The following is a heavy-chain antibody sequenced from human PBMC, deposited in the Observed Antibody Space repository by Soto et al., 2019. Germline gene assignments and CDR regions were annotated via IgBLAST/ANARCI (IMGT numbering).Heavy chain of an antibody. D-gene: IGHD3-16*01. CDR1: GYMIKNYW. J-gene: IGHJ4*02. CDR3: FRGGVTSRTFDY. CDR2: IFPDDSDT. V-gene: IGHV5-51*01. Sequence: PLDSLKITCSASGYMIKNYWIGWVRQMPGQGLEWMGIIFPDDSDTRYSPSFQGHVTISVDKSISTAYVQWSSLKASDSAIYYCFRGGVTSRTFDYWGQGTLVTVSS.